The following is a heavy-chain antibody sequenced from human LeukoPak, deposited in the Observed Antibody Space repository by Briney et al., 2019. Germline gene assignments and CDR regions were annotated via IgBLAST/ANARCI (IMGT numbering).Heavy chain of an antibody. J-gene: IGHJ4*02. Sequence: GGSLRLSCAASGFTFSSYSMNWVRQAPGKGLEWVSSISSSSSYIYYADSVKGRFTISRDNAKNSLYLQMNSLRAEDTAVYYCARDPPYYYDSSGYYYGDYWGQGTLVTVSS. CDR3: ARDPPYYYDSSGYYYGDY. CDR2: ISSSSSYI. V-gene: IGHV3-21*01. D-gene: IGHD3-22*01. CDR1: GFTFSSYS.